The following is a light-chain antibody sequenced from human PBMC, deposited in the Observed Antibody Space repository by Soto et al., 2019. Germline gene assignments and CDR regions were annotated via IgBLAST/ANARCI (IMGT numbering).Light chain of an antibody. CDR3: QHRNNWPPGAA. J-gene: IGKJ4*01. CDR1: QNVYSY. CDR2: DAS. V-gene: IGKV3-11*01. Sequence: EIVLTQSPATLSLSRGDRATLSCRASQNVYSYLAWYQQKPGQAPRLLIYDASNRATGIPARFSGSGSGTDLTLTISSLEPEYVGVYYCQHRNNWPPGAAFGGGTKVEIK.